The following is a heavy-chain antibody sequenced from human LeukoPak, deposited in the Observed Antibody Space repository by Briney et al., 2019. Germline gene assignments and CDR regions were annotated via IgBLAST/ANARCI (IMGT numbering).Heavy chain of an antibody. CDR1: GFTFSDYY. CDR3: ARGILEYSSSSPLDY. CDR2: ISSSGSTI. Sequence: KPGGSLSLSCAASGFTFSDYYMSWIRQAPGKGLEWVSYISSSGSTIYYADSVKGRFTISRDNAKNSLYLQMNSLRAEDTAVYYCARGILEYSSSSPLDYWGQGTLVTVSS. D-gene: IGHD6-6*01. V-gene: IGHV3-11*01. J-gene: IGHJ4*02.